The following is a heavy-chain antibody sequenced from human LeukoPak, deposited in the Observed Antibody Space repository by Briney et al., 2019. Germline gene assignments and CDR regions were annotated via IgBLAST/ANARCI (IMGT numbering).Heavy chain of an antibody. CDR3: ARLGPFEYSSSPFDY. Sequence: GESLQISCKGSGYSFTSYWIGWVRQMPGKGLEWMGIIYPGDSDTRYSPSFQGQVTISADKSISTAYLQWSSLKASDTAIYYCARLGPFEYSSSPFDYWGQGTLVTVSS. J-gene: IGHJ4*02. CDR1: GYSFTSYW. V-gene: IGHV5-51*01. D-gene: IGHD6-6*01. CDR2: IYPGDSDT.